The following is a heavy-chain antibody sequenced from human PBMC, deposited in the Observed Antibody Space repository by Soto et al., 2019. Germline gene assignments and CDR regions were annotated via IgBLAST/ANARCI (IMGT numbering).Heavy chain of an antibody. CDR1: GFTFSNFA. CDR2: ISGSGAST. CDR3: AKGTTGWYSPFDY. D-gene: IGHD6-19*01. Sequence: GALRLSCAASGFTFSNFAVSWVRQAPGKGLEWVSAISGSGASTYYADSVKGRLTISRDHSKNTVFMQMNSLRAEDTAIYYCAKGTTGWYSPFDYWGQGTLVTVSS. V-gene: IGHV3-23*01. J-gene: IGHJ4*02.